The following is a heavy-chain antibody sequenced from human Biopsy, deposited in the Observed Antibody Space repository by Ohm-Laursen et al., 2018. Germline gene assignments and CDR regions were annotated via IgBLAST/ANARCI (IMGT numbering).Heavy chain of an antibody. V-gene: IGHV3-21*06. Sequence: LRLSCTASGVTLSGYAMNWVRQASGKGLEWVSSITGGGNYINYADSVRGRFTISRDNSKNSAYLVMSSLRAEDTAVYFCATAAYAPPYFDLWGRGTVVTVSS. J-gene: IGHJ4*02. CDR1: GVTLSGYA. D-gene: IGHD4-17*01. CDR3: ATAAYAPPYFDL. CDR2: ITGGGNYI.